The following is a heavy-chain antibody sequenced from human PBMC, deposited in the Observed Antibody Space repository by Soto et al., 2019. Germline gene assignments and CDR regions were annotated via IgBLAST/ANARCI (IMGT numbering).Heavy chain of an antibody. V-gene: IGHV1-69*18. CDR1: GGTFSSYA. J-gene: IGHJ6*02. CDR3: ARVVMTTVPASYYYGMDV. D-gene: IGHD4-4*01. Sequence: QVQLVQSGAEVKKPGSSVTVSCKASGGTFSSYAISWVRQAPGQGLEWMGRIIPFIGTANYAQKFQGRVTMTAAYSTSTAYMALTSLRSEDTAVYYCARVVMTTVPASYYYGMDVWGQGTTVTVSS. CDR2: IIPFIGTA.